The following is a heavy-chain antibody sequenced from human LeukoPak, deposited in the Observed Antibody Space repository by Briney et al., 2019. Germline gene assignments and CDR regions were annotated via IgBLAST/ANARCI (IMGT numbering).Heavy chain of an antibody. CDR3: ARDMGGGDYVLDY. CDR1: GFTFSSYG. J-gene: IGHJ4*02. D-gene: IGHD4-17*01. Sequence: GGSLRLSCAASGFTFSSYGMHWVRQAPGKGLEWVAVIWYDGSNEYYADSGKGRLTISRDNSRNTLYLQMNSLRAEDTAVYYCARDMGGGDYVLDYWGQGTLVTVSS. CDR2: IWYDGSNE. V-gene: IGHV3-33*01.